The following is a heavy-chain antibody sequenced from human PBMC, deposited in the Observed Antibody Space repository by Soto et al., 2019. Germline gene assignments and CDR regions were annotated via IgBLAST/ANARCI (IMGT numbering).Heavy chain of an antibody. D-gene: IGHD6-19*01. Sequence: GGSLRLSCAASGFTFSSYWMSWVRQAPGKGLEWVANIKQDGSEKYYVDSVKGRFTISRDNAKNSLYLQMNSLRAEDTAVYYCASLGALQSLYSSGWYDYYYYGMDVWGQGTTVTVSS. CDR1: GFTFSSYW. J-gene: IGHJ6*02. CDR3: ASLGALQSLYSSGWYDYYYYGMDV. CDR2: IKQDGSEK. V-gene: IGHV3-7*05.